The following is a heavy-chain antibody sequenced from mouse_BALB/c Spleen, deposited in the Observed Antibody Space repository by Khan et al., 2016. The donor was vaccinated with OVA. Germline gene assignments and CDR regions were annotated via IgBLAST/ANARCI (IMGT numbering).Heavy chain of an antibody. Sequence: EVELVESGGGLVQPGGSRKLSCAASGFTFSNFGMHWVRQAPAKGLEWVAYISSGSSTIYYADTMKGRFTISRDNPKNTLFLQMTSLRSEDTAMYYCARGDWAYWGQGATLTVSS. CDR2: ISSGSSTI. J-gene: IGHJ2*01. V-gene: IGHV5-17*02. CDR3: ARGDWAY. D-gene: IGHD4-1*01. CDR1: GFTFSNFG.